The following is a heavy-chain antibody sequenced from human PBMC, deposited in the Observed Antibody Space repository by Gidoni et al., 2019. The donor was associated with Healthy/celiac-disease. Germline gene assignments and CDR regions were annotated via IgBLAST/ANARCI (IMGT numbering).Heavy chain of an antibody. CDR1: GGSISGYY. Sequence: QVQLQESGPGLVKPSETLSLTCTVSGGSISGYYWSWIRQPPGKGLEWIGYIYYSGSTNYNPSLKSRVTISVDTSKNQFSLKLSSVTAADTAVYYCARAHSGSYYTVWGDAFDIWGQGTMVTVSS. J-gene: IGHJ3*02. CDR3: ARAHSGSYYTVWGDAFDI. CDR2: IYYSGST. V-gene: IGHV4-59*01. D-gene: IGHD1-26*01.